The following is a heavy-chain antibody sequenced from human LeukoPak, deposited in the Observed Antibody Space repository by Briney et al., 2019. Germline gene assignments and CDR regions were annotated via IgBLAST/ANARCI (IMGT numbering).Heavy chain of an antibody. CDR3: IRSIAAAGILSDY. D-gene: IGHD6-13*01. CDR1: GVTFSGSA. V-gene: IGHV3-73*01. CDR2: IRSKANSYAT. Sequence: GGSLRHSCAASGVTFSGSARHWVRQASGKGLEWVGRIRSKANSYATAYATSVKGRFTISRDDSKNTAYLQMNSQKTEDTAVYYSIRSIAAAGILSDYWGQGTLVTVSS. J-gene: IGHJ4*02.